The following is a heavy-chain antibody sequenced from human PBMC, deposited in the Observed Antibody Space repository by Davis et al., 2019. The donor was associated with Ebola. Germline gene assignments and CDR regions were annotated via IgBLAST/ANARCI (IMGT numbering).Heavy chain of an antibody. CDR1: GGSISSYY. Sequence: SETLSLTCTVSGGSISSYYWSWIRQPPGKGLEWIGYIYYSGSTNYNPSLKSRVTISVDTSKNQFSLKLSSVTAADTAVYYCARGFYYDFWSGHRAPGWFDPWGQGTLVTVSS. J-gene: IGHJ5*02. D-gene: IGHD3-3*01. CDR3: ARGFYYDFWSGHRAPGWFDP. CDR2: IYYSGST. V-gene: IGHV4-59*01.